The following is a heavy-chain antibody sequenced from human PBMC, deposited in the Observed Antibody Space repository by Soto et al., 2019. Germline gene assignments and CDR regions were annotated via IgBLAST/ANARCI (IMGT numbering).Heavy chain of an antibody. CDR1: GFSLTDTRMG. D-gene: IGHD3-22*01. CDR3: ARAPFYSDSDGYYFEFDY. CDR2: IISNDDK. V-gene: IGHV2-26*01. J-gene: IGHJ4*02. Sequence: SGPTLVNPTETLTLTCSVSGFSLTDTRMGVSWIRQAPGKALEWLAHIISNDDKSYSTSLKSRLTISKDTSKSQVVLRMTNMDPVDTGRYYCARAPFYSDSDGYYFEFDYWGPGTLVTVSS.